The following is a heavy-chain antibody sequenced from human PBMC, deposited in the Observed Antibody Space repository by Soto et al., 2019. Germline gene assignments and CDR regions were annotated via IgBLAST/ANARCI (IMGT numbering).Heavy chain of an antibody. V-gene: IGHV3-23*01. Sequence: PVGSLRLSCAASGFTFSSYAMSWVRQAPGKGLEWVSAISGSGGSIYYADSVKGRFTISRDNSKNTLYLQMNSLRAEDTAVYYCASGRYSSGWVDYWGQGTLVTVSS. CDR1: GFTFSSYA. CDR3: ASGRYSSGWVDY. J-gene: IGHJ4*02. CDR2: ISGSGGSI. D-gene: IGHD6-19*01.